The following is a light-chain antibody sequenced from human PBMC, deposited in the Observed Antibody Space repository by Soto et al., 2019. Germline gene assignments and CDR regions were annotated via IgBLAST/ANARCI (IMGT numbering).Light chain of an antibody. CDR3: KLTHNTLIYT. CDR2: YAS. Sequence: GYRVTTTCRASHNIEGWMAVYQQKTGKAPSLLILYASFLQSGVQSRFSGNVSGKHFTLNINNLQPEDFATYYCKLTHNTLIYTFGQGTKVDIK. CDR1: HNIEGW. J-gene: IGKJ2*01. V-gene: IGKV1-12*01.